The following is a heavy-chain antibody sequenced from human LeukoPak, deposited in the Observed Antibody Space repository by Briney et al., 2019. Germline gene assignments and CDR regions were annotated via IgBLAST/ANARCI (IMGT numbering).Heavy chain of an antibody. CDR1: GYSISSGYY. V-gene: IGHV4-38-2*02. CDR2: IYHTGST. J-gene: IGHJ4*02. CDR3: AREYYYDSSGYSNFDY. D-gene: IGHD3-22*01. Sequence: SETLSLTCTVSGYSISSGYYWGWIRQPPGKGLEWIGSIYHTGSTNYNPSLKSRVTISVDTSKNQFSLKLSSVTAADTAVYYCAREYYYDSSGYSNFDYWGQGTLVTVSS.